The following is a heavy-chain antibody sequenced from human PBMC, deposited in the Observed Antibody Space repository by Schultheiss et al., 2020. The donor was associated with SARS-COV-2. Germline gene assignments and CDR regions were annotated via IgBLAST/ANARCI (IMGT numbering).Heavy chain of an antibody. J-gene: IGHJ4*02. Sequence: GGSLRLSCAAYGFTFSSYAMSWVRQAPGKGLEWVSAISGSGGSTYYADSVKGRFTISRDNSKNTLYLQMNSLRAEDTALYYCAKDMEPGIAVAGDYWGQGTLVTVSS. V-gene: IGHV3-23*01. CDR1: GFTFSSYA. CDR3: AKDMEPGIAVAGDY. CDR2: ISGSGGST. D-gene: IGHD6-19*01.